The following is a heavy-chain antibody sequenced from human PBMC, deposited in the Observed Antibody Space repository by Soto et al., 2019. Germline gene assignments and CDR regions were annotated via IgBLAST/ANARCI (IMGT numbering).Heavy chain of an antibody. CDR1: GFTFSSYA. J-gene: IGHJ3*02. CDR2: ISGSGGST. CDR3: AKAYYYGSGSRNSDAFDI. D-gene: IGHD3-10*01. Sequence: GRSLRLSCAASGFTFSSYAMSWVRQAPGKGLEWVSAISGSGGSTYYADSVKGRFTISRDNSKNTLYLQMNSLRAEATAVYYCAKAYYYGSGSRNSDAFDIWGQGTMVTVSS. V-gene: IGHV3-23*01.